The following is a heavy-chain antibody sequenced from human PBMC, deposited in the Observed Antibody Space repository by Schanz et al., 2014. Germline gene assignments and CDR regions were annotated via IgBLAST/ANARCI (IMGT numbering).Heavy chain of an antibody. D-gene: IGHD3-16*01. CDR1: GFTFDDYA. Sequence: EVQLVESGGGVVQPGGSLRLSCAASGFTFDDYAMHWVRQAPGKGLEWVSGISWNSGSIGYADSVKGRFTISRDDAKNSLYLQMNSLRAEDTALYYCAKDRQNRVNRVGYYYGMDVWGQGTTVTVSS. CDR3: AKDRQNRVNRVGYYYGMDV. CDR2: ISWNSGSI. V-gene: IGHV3-9*01. J-gene: IGHJ6*02.